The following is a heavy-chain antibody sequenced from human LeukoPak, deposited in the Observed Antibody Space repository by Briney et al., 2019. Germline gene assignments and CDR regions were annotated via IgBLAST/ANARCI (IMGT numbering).Heavy chain of an antibody. Sequence: ASVKVSCKASGYTFTSYAMNWVRQAPGQGLEWMGWINPNSGGTNYAQKFQGRVTMTRATSISTAYMELSRLRSDDTAVYYCARDQEGATGFGYWGQGTLVIVSS. J-gene: IGHJ4*02. CDR3: ARDQEGATGFGY. CDR2: INPNSGGT. CDR1: GYTFTSYA. V-gene: IGHV1-2*02. D-gene: IGHD1-26*01.